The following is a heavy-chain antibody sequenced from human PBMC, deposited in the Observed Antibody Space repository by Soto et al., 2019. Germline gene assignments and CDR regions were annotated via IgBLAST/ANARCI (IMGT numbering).Heavy chain of an antibody. J-gene: IGHJ4*02. CDR3: AKDVNWNPPHYYFDY. CDR1: GFTFSSYA. D-gene: IGHD1-1*01. Sequence: PGGSLRLSCAASGFTFSSYAMHWVRQAPGKGLEWVAVISYDGSNKYYADSVKGRFTISRDNSKNTLYLQMNSLRAEDTAVYYCAKDVNWNPPHYYFDYWGQGTLVTVSS. V-gene: IGHV3-30*04. CDR2: ISYDGSNK.